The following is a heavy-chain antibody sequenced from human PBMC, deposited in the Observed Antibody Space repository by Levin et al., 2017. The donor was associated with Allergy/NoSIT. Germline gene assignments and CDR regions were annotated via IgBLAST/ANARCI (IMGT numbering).Heavy chain of an antibody. Sequence: GESLKISCAASGFTFSSYWMSWVRQAPGKGLEWVANIKQDGSEKYYVDSVKGRFTISRDNAKNSLYLQMNSLRGEDTAVYYCARDLLSPIYDNSGYPDYWGQGTLVTVSS. CDR2: IKQDGSEK. J-gene: IGHJ4*02. V-gene: IGHV3-7*04. CDR3: ARDLLSPIYDNSGYPDY. D-gene: IGHD3-22*01. CDR1: GFTFSSYW.